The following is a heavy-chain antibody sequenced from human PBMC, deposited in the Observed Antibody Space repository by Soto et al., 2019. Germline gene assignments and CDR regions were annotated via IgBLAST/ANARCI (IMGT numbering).Heavy chain of an antibody. J-gene: IGHJ4*02. CDR1: GLDISDYP. D-gene: IGHD6-19*01. V-gene: IGHV3-23*01. CDR2: ISASGEKP. CDR3: AKLEWLEFGGDY. Sequence: EVHLLESGGGVVQPGKSLKISYAAFGLDISDYPMTWVRQPPGQGLEWVSGISASGEKPYYADSVKGRFTISRDNSKNTLSLQMNSMRVEDTGIYYCAKLEWLEFGGDYWGQGTLVTVSS.